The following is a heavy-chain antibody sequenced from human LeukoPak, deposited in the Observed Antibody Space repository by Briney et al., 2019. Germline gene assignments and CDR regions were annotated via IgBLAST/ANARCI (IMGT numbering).Heavy chain of an antibody. Sequence: PSETLSLTCTVSGGSMSPYHWGWIRQPPGKGLEWTGYIYYSGSTNYNPSLKSRVTISVDTSKNQFSLKLSSVTAADTAIYYCARDSERTTSYYYYGLDVWGQGTTVTVSS. CDR3: ARDSERTTSYYYYGLDV. D-gene: IGHD1-1*01. V-gene: IGHV4-59*12. CDR2: IYYSGST. CDR1: GGSMSPYH. J-gene: IGHJ6*02.